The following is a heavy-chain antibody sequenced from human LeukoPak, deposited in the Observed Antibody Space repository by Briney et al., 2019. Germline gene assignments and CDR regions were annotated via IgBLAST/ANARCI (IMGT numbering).Heavy chain of an antibody. J-gene: IGHJ6*02. V-gene: IGHV4-34*01. D-gene: IGHD4-17*01. CDR2: INHSGST. CDR1: GGSFSGYY. Sequence: PSETLSLTCAVYGGSFSGYYWSWIRQPPGKGLEWIGEINHSGSTNYNPSLKSRVTISVDTSKNQFSLKLSSVTAADTAVYYCARGVTTVTQLDVWGQGTTVTVSS. CDR3: ARGVTTVTQLDV.